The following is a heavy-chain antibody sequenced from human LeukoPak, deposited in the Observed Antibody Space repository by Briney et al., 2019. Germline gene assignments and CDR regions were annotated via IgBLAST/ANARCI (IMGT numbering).Heavy chain of an antibody. CDR3: AKDPNRALSGTADY. D-gene: IGHD6-13*01. V-gene: IGHV3-23*01. CDR2: ISGSGGST. Sequence: PGGSLRLSCAASGFTFTTYAMSWVRQAPGKGLEWVSAISGSGGSTYYAGSVKGRFTISRDNSENTLYLQMSSLRAADTAVYYCAKDPNRALSGTADYWGQGTLVTVSS. J-gene: IGHJ4*02. CDR1: GFTFTTYA.